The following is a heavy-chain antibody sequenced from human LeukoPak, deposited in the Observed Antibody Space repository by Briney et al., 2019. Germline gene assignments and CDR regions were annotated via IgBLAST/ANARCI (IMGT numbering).Heavy chain of an antibody. D-gene: IGHD5-18*01. V-gene: IGHV3-23*01. CDR2: ISDSGGHT. CDR3: ANSGYNYDYGAFDI. CDR1: GFSFNSDA. Sequence: PGGSLRLSCAASGFSFNSDAMSWVRQAPGKGREWVSGISDSGGHTYYADSVRGRFTISRDNSKTTLYLQINSLRAEDTALYYCANSGYNYDYGAFDIWGQGTMVSVSS. J-gene: IGHJ3*02.